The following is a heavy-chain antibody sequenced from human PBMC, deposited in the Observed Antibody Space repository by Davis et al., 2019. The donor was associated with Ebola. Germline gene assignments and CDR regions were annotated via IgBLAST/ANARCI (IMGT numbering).Heavy chain of an antibody. Sequence: AASVKVSCKASGYTFTGYYMHWVRQAPGQGLEWMGWINPNSGGTNYAQKFQGWVTMTRDTSISTAYMELSRLRSDDTAVYYCATPIPSMVQGMSRPPYYWGQGTLVTVSS. CDR2: INPNSGGT. CDR1: GYTFTGYY. D-gene: IGHD3-10*01. V-gene: IGHV1-2*04. J-gene: IGHJ4*02. CDR3: ATPIPSMVQGMSRPPYY.